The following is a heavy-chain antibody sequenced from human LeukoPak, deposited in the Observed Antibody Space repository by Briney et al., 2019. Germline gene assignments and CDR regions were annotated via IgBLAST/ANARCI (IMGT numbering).Heavy chain of an antibody. CDR1: GFTFSSYG. CDR3: AREGNYDSSGYYDY. J-gene: IGHJ4*02. Sequence: GGSLRLSCAASGFTFSSYGMHWVRQAPGKGLEWVAFIRYDGSNKYYADSAKGRFTISRDNSKNTLYLQMNSLRAEDTAVYYCAREGNYDSSGYYDYGGQGTLVTVSS. D-gene: IGHD3-22*01. CDR2: IRYDGSNK. V-gene: IGHV3-30*02.